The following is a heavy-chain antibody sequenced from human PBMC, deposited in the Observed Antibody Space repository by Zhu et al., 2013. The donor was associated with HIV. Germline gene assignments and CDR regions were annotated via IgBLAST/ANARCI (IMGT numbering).Heavy chain of an antibody. CDR3: GRRQYRGTSSGGWFDP. CDR1: GYAFLNHD. V-gene: IGHV1-18*04. Sequence: QVQLVQSGGEVKKPGASVKVSCKASGYAFLNHDVTWVRWSPGQGLEWMAWINVHDDTTKFAERFQGRISLTADTSTATVYLELRSLTSDDTGIYFCGRRQYRGTSSGGWFDPWGQGSLIIVS. CDR2: INVHDDTT. D-gene: IGHD3-10*01. J-gene: IGHJ5*02.